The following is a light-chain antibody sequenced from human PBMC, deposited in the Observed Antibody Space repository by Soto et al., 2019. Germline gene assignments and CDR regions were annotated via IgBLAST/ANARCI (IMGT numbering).Light chain of an antibody. CDR3: QQFAISTT. Sequence: IQMTQSPSTLSASVGDRVTITCRASHNIERWMAWYQQKPGKAPSLLIFDASTLHSGVPSRFIGSGSGTDFTLTVSSLQPDDFATYYCQQFAISTTCGQGTKVEVK. CDR1: HNIERW. J-gene: IGKJ1*01. CDR2: DAS. V-gene: IGKV1-5*01.